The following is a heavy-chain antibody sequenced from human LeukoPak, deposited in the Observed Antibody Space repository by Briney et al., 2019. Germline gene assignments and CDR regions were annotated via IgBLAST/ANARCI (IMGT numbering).Heavy chain of an antibody. CDR3: ARARLPSAYFDY. Sequence: GGSLRLSCAASGFSFSSDWMTWVRQAPGKGLEWVANIKPDGSEKYYVDSVKGRFTISRDNAKNSLYLQMNSLRAEDTAVYYCARARLPSAYFDYWGQGTLVTVSS. J-gene: IGHJ4*02. CDR1: GFSFSSDW. CDR2: IKPDGSEK. D-gene: IGHD4-11*01. V-gene: IGHV3-7*01.